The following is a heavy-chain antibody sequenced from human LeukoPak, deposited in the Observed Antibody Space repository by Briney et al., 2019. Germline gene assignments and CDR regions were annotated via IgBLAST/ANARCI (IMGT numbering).Heavy chain of an antibody. CDR1: GFTFSSYD. CDR3: ARALRYFDL. J-gene: IGHJ2*01. V-gene: IGHV3-33*01. CDR2: IWYDGSNK. Sequence: PGGSLRLSCAASGFTFSSYDMHWVRQAPGKGREWVAVIWYDGSNKYYADSVKGRFTISRDNSKNTLYLQMNSLRAEDTAVYYCARALRYFDLWGRGTLVTVSS.